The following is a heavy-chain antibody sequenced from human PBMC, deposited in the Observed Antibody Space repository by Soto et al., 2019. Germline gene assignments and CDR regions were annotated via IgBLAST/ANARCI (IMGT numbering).Heavy chain of an antibody. CDR2: ISAYNGNT. J-gene: IGHJ4*02. CDR3: ARDLAVARIDY. D-gene: IGHD6-19*01. CDR1: GYTFTSYG. V-gene: IGHV1-18*01. Sequence: QVQLVQSGAEVKKPGASVKVSCKASGYTFTSYGISWVRQAPGQGLEWMGWISAYNGNTKYAQKLQGRVTMTTDTSTSTDHMELRSLRSEETAVYYCARDLAVARIDYWGQGTLVTVSS.